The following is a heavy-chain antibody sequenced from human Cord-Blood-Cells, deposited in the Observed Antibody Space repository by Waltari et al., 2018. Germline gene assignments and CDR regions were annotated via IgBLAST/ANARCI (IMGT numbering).Heavy chain of an antibody. Sequence: LTCAVSGYSISSGYYWGWIRQPPGTGLEWIGSIYHSGSTYYNPSLKSRVTISVDTSKNQFSLKLSSVTAADTAVYYCARAGTGDAFDIWGQGTMVTVSS. V-gene: IGHV4-38-2*01. J-gene: IGHJ3*02. D-gene: IGHD7-27*01. CDR1: GYSISSGYY. CDR2: IYHSGST. CDR3: ARAGTGDAFDI.